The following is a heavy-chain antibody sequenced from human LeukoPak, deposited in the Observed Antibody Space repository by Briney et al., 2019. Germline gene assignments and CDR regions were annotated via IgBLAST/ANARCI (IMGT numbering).Heavy chain of an antibody. CDR2: ISSSSSSI. Sequence: GGSLRLSCEGSAFIFSGHWMNWVRQAPGKGLEWVSYISSSSSSIYYADSVKGRFTISRDNAKNSLYLQMNSLRAEDTAVYYCAKDRSGGNYYFDYWGQGTLVAVSS. CDR1: AFIFSGHW. CDR3: AKDRSGGNYYFDY. D-gene: IGHD4-23*01. V-gene: IGHV3-48*01. J-gene: IGHJ4*02.